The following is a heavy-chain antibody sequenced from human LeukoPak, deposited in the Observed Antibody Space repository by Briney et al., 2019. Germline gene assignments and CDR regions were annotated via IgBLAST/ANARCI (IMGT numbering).Heavy chain of an antibody. CDR2: IWYDGSNK. D-gene: IGHD1-26*01. Sequence: PGGSLRLSCAASGFTFSSYGMHWVRHAPGKGLEWVAVIWYDGSNKYYADSVKGRFTISRDNSKNTLYLQMNSLRAEDTAVYYCARPTYSGSYYWFDYWGQGTLVSVSS. J-gene: IGHJ4*02. CDR3: ARPTYSGSYYWFDY. CDR1: GFTFSSYG. V-gene: IGHV3-33*01.